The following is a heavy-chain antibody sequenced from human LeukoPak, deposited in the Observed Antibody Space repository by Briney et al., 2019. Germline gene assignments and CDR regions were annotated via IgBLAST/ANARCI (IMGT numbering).Heavy chain of an antibody. J-gene: IGHJ4*02. D-gene: IGHD3-16*01. CDR1: GYSFTSYW. V-gene: IGHV5-10-1*01. CDR3: ARHHQQQEPYTDY. CDR2: IDPSDSYT. Sequence: GESLKISCKGSGYSFTSYWISWVRQLPGKGLEWLGRIDPSDSYTNYSPSFQGHVTISADKSISTAYLQWSSLKASDTATYYCARHHQQQEPYTDYWGQGTLVTVSS.